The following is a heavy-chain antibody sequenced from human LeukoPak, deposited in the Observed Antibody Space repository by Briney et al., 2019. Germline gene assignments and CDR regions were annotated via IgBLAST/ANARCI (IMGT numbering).Heavy chain of an antibody. CDR2: IIPIFGTA. V-gene: IGHV1-69*06. CDR3: ARLLGSNPGDFDY. D-gene: IGHD1-26*01. J-gene: IGHJ4*02. CDR1: GGTFSSYA. Sequence: SVKVSCKASGGTFSSYAISWVRQAPGQGLEWMGGIIPIFGTANYAQKFQGRVTITADKSTSTAYMELSSLRSEDTAVYYCARLLGSNPGDFDYWGQGTLVTVSS.